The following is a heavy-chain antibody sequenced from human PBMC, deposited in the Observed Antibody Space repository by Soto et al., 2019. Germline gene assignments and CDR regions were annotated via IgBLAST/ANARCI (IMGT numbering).Heavy chain of an antibody. CDR1: GFTFSSYW. CDR3: ARGSGYSYGLYYFDY. J-gene: IGHJ4*02. Sequence: VSLRLSCAASGFTFSSYWMSWVRQAPGKGLEWVANIKQDGSEKYYVDSVKGRFTISRDNAKNSLYLQMNSLRAEDTAVYYCARGSGYSYGLYYFDYWGQGTLVTVSS. V-gene: IGHV3-7*03. CDR2: IKQDGSEK. D-gene: IGHD5-18*01.